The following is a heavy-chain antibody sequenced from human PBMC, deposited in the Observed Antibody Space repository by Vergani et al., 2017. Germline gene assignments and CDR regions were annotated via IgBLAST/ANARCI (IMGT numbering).Heavy chain of an antibody. CDR1: GFTFSTYA. D-gene: IGHD1-26*01. V-gene: IGHV3-23*01. Sequence: EVQLLESGGSLKQPGGSVRLSCAASGFTFSTYAMHWVRPAPGKGLEWVSALTGGGGSTYYADSFKGRFIISRDNSRDTLYLQMNSLRPEDTATYYCVKDAGSYETFCDSWGQGTLVTVSS. CDR3: VKDAGSYETFCDS. CDR2: LTGGGGST. J-gene: IGHJ4*02.